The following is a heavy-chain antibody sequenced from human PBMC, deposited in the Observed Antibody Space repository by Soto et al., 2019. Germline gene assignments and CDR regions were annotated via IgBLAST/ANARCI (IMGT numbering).Heavy chain of an antibody. Sequence: ESGPTLGNPTQTVTLTCTFSGFSLSTTGVGVSWIRQHPGKALEWLALIYWHDGKRYSPSLKSRLTITKETSKIQVVLTMTNMDPVDTATYYCAYRGGATVGLYYFDYWGQGTPVTVSS. CDR2: IYWHDGK. J-gene: IGHJ4*02. CDR3: AYRGGATVGLYYFDY. D-gene: IGHD3-16*01. CDR1: GFSLSTTGVG. V-gene: IGHV2-5*01.